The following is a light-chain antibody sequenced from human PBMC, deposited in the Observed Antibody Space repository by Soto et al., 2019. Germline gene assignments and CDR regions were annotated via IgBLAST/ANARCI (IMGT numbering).Light chain of an antibody. CDR3: QKYNSAPWT. V-gene: IGKV1-27*01. CDR2: GAS. CDR1: QGIRNY. Sequence: DIQMTQSPSSLSASVGDRVSITCRASQGIRNYLAWYQQKPGKAPKLLIHGASTLQSGVPSRFSGSGSGTDFILTISSLQPEDVATYYCQKYNSAPWTFGQGTKVEIK. J-gene: IGKJ1*01.